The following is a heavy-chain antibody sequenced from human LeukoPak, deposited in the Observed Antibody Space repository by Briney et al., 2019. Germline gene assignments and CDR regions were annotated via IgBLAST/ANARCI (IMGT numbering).Heavy chain of an antibody. CDR1: GGSISSSSYY. CDR3: ARQARNIVVVVAATSEFDY. J-gene: IGHJ4*02. Sequence: SETLSLTCTVSGGSISSSSYYWGWIRQPPGKGLEWIGSIYYSGSTYYNPSPKSRVTISVDTSKNQFSLKLSSVTAADTAVYYCARQARNIVVVVAATSEFDYWGQGTLVTVSS. D-gene: IGHD2-15*01. V-gene: IGHV4-39*01. CDR2: IYYSGST.